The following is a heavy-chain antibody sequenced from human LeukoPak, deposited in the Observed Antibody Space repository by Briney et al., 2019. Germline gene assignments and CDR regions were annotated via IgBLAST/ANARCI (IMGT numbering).Heavy chain of an antibody. V-gene: IGHV3-21*01. CDR2: ISSSSSYI. J-gene: IGHJ4*02. CDR3: ARGGRDGYNQYYFDY. D-gene: IGHD5-24*01. Sequence: GGSLRLSCAASGFTFSSYSMNWVRQAPGKGLEWVSSISSSSSYIHYADSVKGRFTISRDNAKNSLYLQMNSLRAEDTAVYYCARGGRDGYNQYYFDYWGQGTLVTVSS. CDR1: GFTFSSYS.